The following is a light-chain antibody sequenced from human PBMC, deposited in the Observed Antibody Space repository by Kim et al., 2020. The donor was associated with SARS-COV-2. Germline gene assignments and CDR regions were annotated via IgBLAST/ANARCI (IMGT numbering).Light chain of an antibody. Sequence: CPGKSATLPCRASQSVSSIYLAWYQQNPGQAPRLRIHGTSRRAAGIPDRFSGSGSGTDFTLTISRLEPEDFAVYYCHQYNESPRTFGGGTKVDIK. J-gene: IGKJ4*01. V-gene: IGKV3-20*01. CDR1: QSVSSIY. CDR3: HQYNESPRT. CDR2: GTS.